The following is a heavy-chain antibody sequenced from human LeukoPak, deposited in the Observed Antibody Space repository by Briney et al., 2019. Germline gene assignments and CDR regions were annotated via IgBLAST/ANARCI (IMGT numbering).Heavy chain of an antibody. Sequence: SETLSLTCTVSGYSISSGYYWGWIRQPPGKGLEWIGSVHYSGNTYFNPSLKSRVTVSLDTSKNQVSLRLASVTAADTAVYYCARGGTGGYRFDYWGQGTLVTVSS. D-gene: IGHD1-26*01. J-gene: IGHJ4*02. CDR2: VHYSGNT. CDR3: ARGGTGGYRFDY. CDR1: GYSISSGYY. V-gene: IGHV4-38-2*02.